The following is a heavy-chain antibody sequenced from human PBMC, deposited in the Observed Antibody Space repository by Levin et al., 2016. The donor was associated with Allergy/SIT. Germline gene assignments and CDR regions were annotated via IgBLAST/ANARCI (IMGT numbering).Heavy chain of an antibody. J-gene: IGHJ4*02. CDR2: VSDGDGNT. V-gene: IGHV1-3*01. Sequence: ASVKVSCKASGYTFNTYAIHWVRQAPGQRLEWMGWVSDGDGNTKYSQNFQGRITITRDTSARIAYMELTSLRSEDTAVYYCARGGATSGYYSFDYWGQGTLVTVSS. CDR3: ARGGATSGYYSFDY. D-gene: IGHD3-22*01. CDR1: GYTFNTYA.